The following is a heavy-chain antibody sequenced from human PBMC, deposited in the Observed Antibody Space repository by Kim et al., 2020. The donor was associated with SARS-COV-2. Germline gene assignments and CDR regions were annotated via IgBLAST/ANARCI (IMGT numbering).Heavy chain of an antibody. CDR1: GFTFSSYA. J-gene: IGHJ4*02. V-gene: IGHV3-30*04. D-gene: IGHD1-26*01. CDR2: ISYDGSNK. Sequence: GGSLRLSCAASGFTFSSYAMHWVRQAPGKGLEWVAVISYDGSNKYYADSVKGRFTISRDNSKNTLYLQMNSLRAEDTAVYYCARDGAWEHGPFFDYWGQGTLVTVSS. CDR3: ARDGAWEHGPFFDY.